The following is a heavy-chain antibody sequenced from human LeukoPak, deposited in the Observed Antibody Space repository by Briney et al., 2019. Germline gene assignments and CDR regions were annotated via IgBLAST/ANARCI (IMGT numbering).Heavy chain of an antibody. V-gene: IGHV4-39*07. J-gene: IGHJ4*02. CDR2: IYYSGST. D-gene: IGHD3-10*01. CDR3: ARGKVGSGVPHIGYYFDY. CDR1: GGSISSSSYY. Sequence: PSETLSLTCTVSGGSISSSSYYWGWIRQPPGKGLEWIGSIYYSGSTYYNPSLKSRVTISVDTSKNQFSLKLSSVTAADTAVYYCARGKVGSGVPHIGYYFDYWGQGTLVTVSS.